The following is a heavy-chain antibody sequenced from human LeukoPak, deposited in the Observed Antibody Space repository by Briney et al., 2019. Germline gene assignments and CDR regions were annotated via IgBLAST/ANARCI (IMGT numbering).Heavy chain of an antibody. J-gene: IGHJ4*02. CDR2: MNPNSGNT. V-gene: IGHV1-8*01. CDR3: ARGDYYGSGSYYVY. CDR1: GYTFISYD. Sequence: ASVKVSCKASGYTFISYDINWVRQATGQGLEWMGWMNPNSGNTGYAQKFQGRVTITRNTSISTAYMELSSLRSEDTAVYYCARGDYYGSGSYYVYWGQGTLVTVSS. D-gene: IGHD3-10*01.